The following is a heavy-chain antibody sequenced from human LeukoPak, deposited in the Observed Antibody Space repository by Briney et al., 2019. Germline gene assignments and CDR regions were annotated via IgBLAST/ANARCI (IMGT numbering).Heavy chain of an antibody. V-gene: IGHV3-30*02. J-gene: IGHJ4*02. CDR2: IRYGGSNK. CDR1: GFTFSSYG. Sequence: GGSLRLSCAASGFTFSSYGMHWVRQAPGKGLEWVAFIRYGGSNKYYADSVKGRFTISRDNSKNTLYLQMNSLRAEDTAVYYCAKDGALIAAAGPTFDYWGQGTLVTVSS. D-gene: IGHD6-13*01. CDR3: AKDGALIAAAGPTFDY.